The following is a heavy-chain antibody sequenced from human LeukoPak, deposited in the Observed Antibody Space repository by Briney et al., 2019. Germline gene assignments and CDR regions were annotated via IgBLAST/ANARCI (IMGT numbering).Heavy chain of an antibody. D-gene: IGHD3-10*01. CDR2: IWYDGYNK. J-gene: IGHJ4*02. CDR3: ARVSHYGSGYYYTLAY. V-gene: IGHV3-33*01. CDR1: GFIFSNYG. Sequence: GGSLRLSCAASGFIFSNYGMHWVPQGPGKGLEGLAGIWYDGYNKFYADSAKGRFTISRDNSKNTLYLQISSLRAEDTALYYCARVSHYGSGYYYTLAYWGQGTLVTVSS.